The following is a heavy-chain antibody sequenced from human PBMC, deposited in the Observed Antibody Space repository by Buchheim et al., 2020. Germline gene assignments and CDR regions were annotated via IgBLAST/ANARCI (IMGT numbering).Heavy chain of an antibody. D-gene: IGHD3-3*01. J-gene: IGHJ4*02. Sequence: QVQLVQSGAEVKKPGASVNISCKASGYTFTDYYMHWVRQAPGQGPEWMAILNPSNGNTNYAQKFQGRVTMTRDTSTSTVYMELSSLRSEDTAVYYCAEGYDFSGGFDYWGQGTL. V-gene: IGHV1-46*01. CDR3: AEGYDFSGGFDY. CDR1: GYTFTDYY. CDR2: LNPSNGNT.